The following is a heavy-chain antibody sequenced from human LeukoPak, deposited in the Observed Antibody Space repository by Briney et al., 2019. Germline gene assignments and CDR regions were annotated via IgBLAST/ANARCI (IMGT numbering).Heavy chain of an antibody. V-gene: IGHV3-30*03. CDR1: GFTFSSYG. Sequence: GRSLRLSCAASGFTFSSYGRHWVRQAPGKGLEWVGVISYDGSNKYYAYSVKGRFTISRDNSKNTLYLQMNSLRAEDTAVYYCASLAAALYYFDYWGQGTLVTVSS. CDR2: ISYDGSNK. D-gene: IGHD6-13*01. CDR3: ASLAAALYYFDY. J-gene: IGHJ4*02.